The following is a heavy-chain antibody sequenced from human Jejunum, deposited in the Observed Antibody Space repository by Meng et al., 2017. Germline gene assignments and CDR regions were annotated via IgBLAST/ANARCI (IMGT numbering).Heavy chain of an antibody. CDR1: GDSISSGEYF. J-gene: IGHJ4*02. CDR2: MDYRGST. CDR3: ARGELLWDY. D-gene: IGHD2-2*01. V-gene: IGHV4-30-4*01. Sequence: ALLQELGPAVVNPSPPLSLTCTVSGDSISSGEYFWSWIRQPPGKGLEWIGYMDYRGSTFYNPSLKSRVTISVDTSKNQFSLKLSSVTAADTAVYFCARGELLWDYWGQGTLVTVSS.